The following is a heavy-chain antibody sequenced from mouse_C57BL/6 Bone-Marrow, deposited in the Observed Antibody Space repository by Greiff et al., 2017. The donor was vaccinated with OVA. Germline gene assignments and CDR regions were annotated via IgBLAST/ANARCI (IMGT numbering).Heavy chain of an antibody. CDR2: IHPNSGST. CDR1: GYTFTSYW. J-gene: IGHJ2*01. Sequence: VKLQQPGAELVKPGASVKLSCKASGYTFTSYWMHWVKQRPGQGLEWIGMIHPNSGSTNYNEKFKSKATLTVDKSSSTAYMQLSSLTSEDSAVYYCARRDDYYFDYWGQGTTLTVSS. CDR3: ARRDDYYFDY. D-gene: IGHD2-4*01. V-gene: IGHV1-64*01.